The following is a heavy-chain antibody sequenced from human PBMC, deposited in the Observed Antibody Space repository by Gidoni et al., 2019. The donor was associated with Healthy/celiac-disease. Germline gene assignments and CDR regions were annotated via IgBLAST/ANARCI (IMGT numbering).Heavy chain of an antibody. J-gene: IGHJ2*01. CDR3: AKPGPPTVTTRPVWYFDL. CDR2: ISYDGSNK. V-gene: IGHV3-30*18. CDR1: GFTFSSYV. D-gene: IGHD4-17*01. Sequence: QVQLVESGGGVVQPGRSLSLSCAASGFTFSSYVMHWVRQAPGKGREWVAVISYDGSNKYYADSVKGRFTSSRDNSKNTLYLQMNSLRAEDTAVYYCAKPGPPTVTTRPVWYFDLWGRGTLVTVSS.